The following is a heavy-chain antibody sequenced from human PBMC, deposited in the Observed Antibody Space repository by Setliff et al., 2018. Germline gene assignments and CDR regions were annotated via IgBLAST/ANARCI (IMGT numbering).Heavy chain of an antibody. CDR2: FYHSASS. D-gene: IGHD3-10*01. CDR1: GGSISSYS. CDR3: ARSHYYASGNSHYYYMDV. Sequence: SETLSLTCSVSGGSISSYSWAWIRQPPGKALEWIGYFYHSASSNYNPSLKGRVTMSADTSKKQLYLSLTSVSVADTAMYYCARSHYYASGNSHYYYMDVWGKGTAVTVSS. J-gene: IGHJ6*03. V-gene: IGHV4-59*08.